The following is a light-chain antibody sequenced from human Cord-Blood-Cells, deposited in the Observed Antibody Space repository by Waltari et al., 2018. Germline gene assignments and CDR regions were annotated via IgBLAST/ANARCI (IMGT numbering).Light chain of an antibody. V-gene: IGLV1-47*01. J-gene: IGLJ1*01. Sequence: QSVLTQPPSASGTPGQRVTISCSGSSSNIGSNHVYWYQPLPGTPPKLLIYRNNPRPSGVPDRFSGSKSGTSASLAISGLRSEDEADYYCAAWDDSLSGYVFGTGTKVTVL. CDR3: AAWDDSLSGYV. CDR2: RNN. CDR1: SSNIGSNH.